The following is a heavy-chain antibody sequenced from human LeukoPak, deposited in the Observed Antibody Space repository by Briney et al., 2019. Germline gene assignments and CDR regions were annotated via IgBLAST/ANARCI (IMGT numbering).Heavy chain of an antibody. CDR2: IIPILGIA. J-gene: IGHJ4*02. Sequence: SVKVSCKASGGTFSSYAISWVRQAPGQGLEWMGRIIPILGIANYAQKFQGRVTITADKSTSTAYMELSSLRSEDTAVYYCASTPGYCSGGSCYGFDYWGQGTLVTVSS. D-gene: IGHD2-15*01. CDR3: ASTPGYCSGGSCYGFDY. CDR1: GGTFSSYA. V-gene: IGHV1-69*04.